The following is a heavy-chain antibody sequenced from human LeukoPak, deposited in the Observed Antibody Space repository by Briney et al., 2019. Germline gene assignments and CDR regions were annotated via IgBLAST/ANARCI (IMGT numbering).Heavy chain of an antibody. CDR2: ISSSSSYI. CDR1: GFTFSSYS. CDR3: ARDNAAIFVNFDY. D-gene: IGHD5-18*01. V-gene: IGHV3-21*01. J-gene: IGHJ4*02. Sequence: GGSLRLSCAASGFTFSSYSMNWVRQAPGKGLEWVSSISSSSSYIYYADSVKGRFTISRDNAKNSLCLQMNSLRAEDTAVYYCARDNAAIFVNFDYWGQGTLVTVSS.